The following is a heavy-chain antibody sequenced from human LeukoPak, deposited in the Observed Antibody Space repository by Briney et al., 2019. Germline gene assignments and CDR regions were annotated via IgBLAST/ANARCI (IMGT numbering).Heavy chain of an antibody. CDR1: GFTFSSYG. CDR3: AKDPLGIAVAGAFDY. D-gene: IGHD6-19*01. CDR2: ISYGGSNK. V-gene: IGHV3-30*18. Sequence: PGRSLRLSCAASGFTFSSYGMHWVRQAPGKGLEWVAVISYGGSNKYYADSVKGRFTISRDNSKNTLYLQMNSLRAEDTAVYYCAKDPLGIAVAGAFDYWGQGTLVTVSS. J-gene: IGHJ4*02.